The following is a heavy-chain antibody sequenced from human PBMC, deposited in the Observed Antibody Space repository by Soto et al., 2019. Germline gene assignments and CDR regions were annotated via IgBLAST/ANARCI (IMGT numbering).Heavy chain of an antibody. CDR1: GFTFSSYA. CDR3: ARDLSLTTLDY. CDR2: ISGSGGNT. J-gene: IGHJ4*02. V-gene: IGHV3-23*01. D-gene: IGHD4-4*01. Sequence: GGSLRLSCTASGFTFSSYAMSWVRQAPGKGLEWVSAISGSGGNTYYADSVKGRFTISRDNSKNTLYLQMNSLRAEDTAVYYCARDLSLTTLDYWGQGTLVTVSS.